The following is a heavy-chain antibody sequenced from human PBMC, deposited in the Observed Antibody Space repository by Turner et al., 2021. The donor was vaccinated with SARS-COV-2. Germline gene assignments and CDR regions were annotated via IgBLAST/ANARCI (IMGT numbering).Heavy chain of an antibody. J-gene: IGHJ4*02. CDR1: DVTFSNSA. Sequence: EVHLLESGGGLVPPGGSLRLSCAASDVTFSNSAMSLVRQAPGKGLEWGSTISSSGGTTYDAASVKGRFTISRDNSKNTLDLQINSLRAGDTALYYCANVGSYFFDYWGQGTLVTVSS. D-gene: IGHD3-10*01. V-gene: IGHV3-23*01. CDR3: ANVGSYFFDY. CDR2: ISSSGGTT.